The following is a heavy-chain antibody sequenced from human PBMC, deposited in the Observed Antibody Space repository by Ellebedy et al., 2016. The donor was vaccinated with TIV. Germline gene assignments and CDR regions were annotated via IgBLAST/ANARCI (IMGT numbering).Heavy chain of an antibody. D-gene: IGHD1-1*01. Sequence: SLKISCAASGFTFDDYAMHWVRQAPGKGLEWVSGISWNSGSIGYADSVKGRFTISRDNAKNSLYLQMNSLRAEDTALYYCAKGYRFDPWGQGTLVTVSS. J-gene: IGHJ5*02. CDR2: ISWNSGSI. V-gene: IGHV3-9*01. CDR3: AKGYRFDP. CDR1: GFTFDDYA.